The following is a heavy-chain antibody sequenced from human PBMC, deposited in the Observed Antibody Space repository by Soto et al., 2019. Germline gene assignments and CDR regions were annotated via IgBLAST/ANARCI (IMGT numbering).Heavy chain of an antibody. Sequence: PSETLSLTCTVSGVSISSISYYWVLIRQPPGKGLEWIGSIYYSGSTYYNPSLKSRVTISVDTSKNQFSLKLSSVTAADTAVYYCARSSGSFGVVPVLEHYWGQGTLVTVSS. CDR1: GVSISSISYY. V-gene: IGHV4-39*01. J-gene: IGHJ4*02. CDR2: IYYSGST. CDR3: ARSSGSFGVVPVLEHY. D-gene: IGHD3-3*02.